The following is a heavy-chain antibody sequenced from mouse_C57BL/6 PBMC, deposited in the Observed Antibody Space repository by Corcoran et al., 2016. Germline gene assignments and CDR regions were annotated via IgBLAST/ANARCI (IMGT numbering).Heavy chain of an antibody. D-gene: IGHD2-1*01. CDR1: GYSFTTYG. CDR3: ARIYYGNYVEFAY. V-gene: IGHV9-3*01. J-gene: IGHJ3*01. CDR2: INTYSGVP. Sequence: QIQLVQSARELKKPRGTVKDSCKASGYSFTTYGMSWFKQAPGKGLKGRGWINTYSGVPTYADDFKGRFAFSLETSASTAYLQINNLNNEDTATYFCARIYYGNYVEFAYWGQGTLVTVSA.